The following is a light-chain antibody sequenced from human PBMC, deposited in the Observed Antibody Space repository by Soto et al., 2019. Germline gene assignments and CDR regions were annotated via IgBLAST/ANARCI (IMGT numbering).Light chain of an antibody. CDR3: QAWDSSTVV. J-gene: IGLJ2*01. Sequence: SYELTQPPSVSVSPGQTASITCSGDKLGNKYACWYQQRPGQSPVLVIYQDTKRPSGIPERFSRSNSGNTATLTISATQAMDEADYYCQAWDSSTVVFGGGTKLTVL. CDR1: KLGNKY. CDR2: QDT. V-gene: IGLV3-1*01.